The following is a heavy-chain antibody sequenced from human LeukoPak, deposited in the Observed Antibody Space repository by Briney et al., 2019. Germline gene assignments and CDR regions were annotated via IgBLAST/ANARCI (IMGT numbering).Heavy chain of an antibody. CDR3: ASSGSYEKFDY. CDR1: GYSISSGYY. CDR2: IYHSGST. J-gene: IGHJ4*02. V-gene: IGHV4-38-2*02. Sequence: SETLSLTCTVSGYSISSGYYWGWIRQPPGKGLEWIGSIYHSGSTYYNPSLKSRVTISVDTSKNQFSLKLSSVTAADTAVYYCASSGSYEKFDYWGQGTLVAVSS. D-gene: IGHD1-26*01.